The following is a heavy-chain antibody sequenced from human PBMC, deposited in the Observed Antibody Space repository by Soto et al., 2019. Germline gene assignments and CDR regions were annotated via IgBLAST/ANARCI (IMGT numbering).Heavy chain of an antibody. D-gene: IGHD4-17*01. CDR2: IYTGGNA. CDR3: ARLYGNYFDY. V-gene: IGHV3-53*01. Sequence: MQLLESGGGLIQPGGSLRRSCAASGFSVSSISMSWVRQAPGTGLEWVSVIYTGGNAYYAESVKGRFTISRDYSKNTLYLQLNSLRSDDTAVYYCARLYGNYFDYWGQGSLVTVSS. J-gene: IGHJ4*02. CDR1: GFSVSSIS.